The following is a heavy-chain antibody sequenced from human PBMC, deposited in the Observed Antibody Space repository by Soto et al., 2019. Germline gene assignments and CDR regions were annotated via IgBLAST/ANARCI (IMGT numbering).Heavy chain of an antibody. Sequence: SETLSLTCTVSGGSISSSSYYWGWIRQPPGKGLEWIGSIYYSGSTYYNPSLKSRVTISVDTPKNQFSLKLSSVTAADTAVYYCARPSTSDTAMVTFDYWGQGTLVTVSS. V-gene: IGHV4-39*01. CDR2: IYYSGST. CDR3: ARPSTSDTAMVTFDY. J-gene: IGHJ4*02. D-gene: IGHD5-18*01. CDR1: GGSISSSSYY.